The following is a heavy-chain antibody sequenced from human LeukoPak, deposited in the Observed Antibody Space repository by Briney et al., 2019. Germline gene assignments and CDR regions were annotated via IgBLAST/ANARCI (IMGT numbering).Heavy chain of an antibody. CDR1: GFTFSNYW. CDR2: ISGSGGST. V-gene: IGHV3-23*01. J-gene: IGHJ4*02. CDR3: AKAVVAATHFDY. Sequence: GGSLRLSCEGSGFTFSNYWMGWVRQAPGKGLEWVSAISGSGGSTYYADSVKGRFTISRDNSKNTLYLQMNSLRAEDTAVYYCAKAVVAATHFDYWGQGTLVTVSS. D-gene: IGHD2-15*01.